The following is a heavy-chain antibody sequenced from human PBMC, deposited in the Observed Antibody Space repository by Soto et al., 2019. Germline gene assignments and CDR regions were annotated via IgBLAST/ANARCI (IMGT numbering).Heavy chain of an antibody. J-gene: IGHJ5*02. CDR1: GGTFSSYT. V-gene: IGHV1-69*08. D-gene: IGHD2-2*01. Sequence: QVQLVQSGAEVKKPGSSVKVSCKASGGTFSSYTISWVRQAPGQGLEWMGRIIPILGIANYAQKFQGRVTITADKSTSTAYMELSSLRSEDTAVYYCARESEEVPAAISSSAAWGQGTLVTVSS. CDR3: ARESEEVPAAISSSAA. CDR2: IIPILGIA.